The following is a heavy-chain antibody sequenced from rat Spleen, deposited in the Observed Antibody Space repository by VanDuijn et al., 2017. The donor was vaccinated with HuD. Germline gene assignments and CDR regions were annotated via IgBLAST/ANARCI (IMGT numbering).Heavy chain of an antibody. V-gene: IGHV3-4*01. CDR2: ISYSGST. CDR3: SRTYNSFFDY. J-gene: IGHJ2*01. Sequence: EIQVQESGPGLVTPSQSLSLTCSVTGYTIISGYDWSWIRKFPGNKMEWMGYISYSGSTNYNPSLKSRISITRDTSKNQFFLQLNSVTTEDAATYYCSRTYNSFFDYWGQGVMVTVSS. D-gene: IGHD1-8*01. CDR1: GYTIISGY.